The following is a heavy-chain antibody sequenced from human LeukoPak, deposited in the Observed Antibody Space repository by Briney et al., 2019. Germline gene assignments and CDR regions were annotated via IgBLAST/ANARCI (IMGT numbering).Heavy chain of an antibody. CDR1: GYTFSDYY. V-gene: IGHV1-2*02. J-gene: IGHJ2*01. CDR2: INPNSGGT. CDR3: SRYGERYGSYFDL. Sequence: ASVNVSCKASGYTFSDYYMHWVRQAPGQGLEWMGWINPNSGGTNYAQKFQGRVTMTRDTSISTAYMELSRLRSDDTAVYYCSRYGERYGSYFDLWGRGTLVTVSS. D-gene: IGHD3-10*01.